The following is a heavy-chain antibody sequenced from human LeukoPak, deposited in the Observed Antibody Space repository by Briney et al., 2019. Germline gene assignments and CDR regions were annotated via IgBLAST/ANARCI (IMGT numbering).Heavy chain of an antibody. CDR1: GGSFSGYY. V-gene: IGHV4-34*01. J-gene: IGHJ4*02. CDR3: AGTSFDYTEPSDY. CDR2: INHSGST. D-gene: IGHD4-11*01. Sequence: SETLSLTCAVYGGSFSGYYWSWIRQPPGKGLEWIGEINHSGSTNYNPSLKSRVTISVGTSKNQFSLKLSSVTAADTAVYYCAGTSFDYTEPSDYWGQGTLVTVSS.